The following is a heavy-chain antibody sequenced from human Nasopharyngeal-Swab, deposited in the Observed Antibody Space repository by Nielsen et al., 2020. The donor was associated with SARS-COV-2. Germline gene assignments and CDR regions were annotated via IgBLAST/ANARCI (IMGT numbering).Heavy chain of an antibody. Sequence: APVKVSCKASGYTFTSYAMHWVRQAPGQRLEWMGWINAGNGNTKYSQKFQGRVTITRDTSASTAYMELSSLRSEDTAVYYCARVHYDSSGYYNNWFDPWGQGTLVTVSS. D-gene: IGHD3-22*01. CDR3: ARVHYDSSGYYNNWFDP. V-gene: IGHV1-3*01. J-gene: IGHJ5*02. CDR1: GYTFTSYA. CDR2: INAGNGNT.